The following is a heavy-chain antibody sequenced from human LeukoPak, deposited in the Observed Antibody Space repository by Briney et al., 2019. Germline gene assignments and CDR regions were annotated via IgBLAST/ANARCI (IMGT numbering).Heavy chain of an antibody. CDR3: AKDRYNWNYFTDY. CDR2: ISGSGGST. J-gene: IGHJ4*02. V-gene: IGHV3-23*01. D-gene: IGHD1-7*01. Sequence: GASLRLSCAASGFTFSSYAMSWVRQAPGKGLEWVSAISGSGGSTYYAESVKGRFTISRDNSKNTLYLQMNSLRAEDTAVYYCAKDRYNWNYFTDYWGQGTLVTVSS. CDR1: GFTFSSYA.